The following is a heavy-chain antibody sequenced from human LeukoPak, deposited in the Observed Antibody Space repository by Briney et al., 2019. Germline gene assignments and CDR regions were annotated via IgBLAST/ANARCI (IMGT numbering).Heavy chain of an antibody. CDR3: AKDRSDYGGYPPGAFDI. CDR2: ISGSGGST. J-gene: IGHJ3*02. V-gene: IGHV3-23*01. Sequence: GGSLRLSCAASGFTFSSYAMSWVRQAPGKGLEWVSAISGSGGSTFYADSVKGRFTISRDNSKNTLYLQINSLRAEDTAVYYCAKDRSDYGGYPPGAFDIWGQGTMVTVSS. CDR1: GFTFSSYA. D-gene: IGHD4-17*01.